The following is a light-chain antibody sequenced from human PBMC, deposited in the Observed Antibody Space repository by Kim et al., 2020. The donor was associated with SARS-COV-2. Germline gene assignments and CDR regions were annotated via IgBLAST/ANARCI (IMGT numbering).Light chain of an antibody. CDR1: W. CDR2: GAS. CDR3: QELNTIPLT. J-gene: IGKJ4*01. Sequence: WFAWYQQRTGKAPKLLISGASNLHPGVPPRFSVSCSGTDFSLTISSLQPEELSNYFCQELNTIPLTFCRGTKVDIK. V-gene: IGKV1-12*01.